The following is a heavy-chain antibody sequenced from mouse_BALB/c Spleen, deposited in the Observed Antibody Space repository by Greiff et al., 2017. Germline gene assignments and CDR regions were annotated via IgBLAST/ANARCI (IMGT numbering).Heavy chain of an antibody. D-gene: IGHD2-12*01. CDR3: ARGRYRYYAMDY. Sequence: VKLMESGPELVKPGASVKMSCKASGYTFTDYVISWVKQRTGQGLEWIGEIYPGSGSTYYNEKFKGKATLTADKSSNTAYMQLSSLTSEDSAVYFCARGRYRYYAMDYWGQGTSVTVSS. J-gene: IGHJ4*01. CDR1: GYTFTDYV. V-gene: IGHV1-77*01. CDR2: IYPGSGST.